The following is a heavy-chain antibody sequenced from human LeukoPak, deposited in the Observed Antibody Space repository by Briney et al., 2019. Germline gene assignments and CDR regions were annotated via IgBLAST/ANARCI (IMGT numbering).Heavy chain of an antibody. CDR2: INPSGGAP. CDR3: ARKVYASNDYYYEYYLDY. J-gene: IGHJ4*02. V-gene: IGHV1-46*01. CDR1: GYTFTSYY. D-gene: IGHD3-22*01. Sequence: ASVKVSCKASGYTFTSYYIHWVRQAPGQGLEWMGMINPSGGAPSYAQKFQDRVTMTRDTSTSTVYTEVSSLRSEDTAVYYCARKVYASNDYYYEYYLDYWGQGTLVTVSS.